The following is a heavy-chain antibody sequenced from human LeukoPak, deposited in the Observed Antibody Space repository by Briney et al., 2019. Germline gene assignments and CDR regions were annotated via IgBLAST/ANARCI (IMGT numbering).Heavy chain of an antibody. CDR3: AELGITMIGGV. D-gene: IGHD3-10*02. CDR1: GFTFSSYA. Sequence: PGGSLRLSCAASGFTFSSYAMSWVRQAPGKGLEWVSYISSSGSTIYYADSVKGRFTISRDNTKNSLYLQMNSLRAEDTAVYYCAELGITMIGGVWGKGTTVTISS. V-gene: IGHV3-48*03. CDR2: ISSSGSTI. J-gene: IGHJ6*04.